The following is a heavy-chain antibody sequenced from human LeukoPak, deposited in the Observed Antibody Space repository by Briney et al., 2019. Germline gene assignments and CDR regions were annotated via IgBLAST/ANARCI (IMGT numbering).Heavy chain of an antibody. CDR3: ARERGVIYYYYYMDV. CDR2: IKQDGSEK. V-gene: IGHV3-7*01. J-gene: IGHJ6*03. D-gene: IGHD2/OR15-2a*01. CDR1: GFTFSSYW. Sequence: PGGSLRLSCAASGFTFSSYWMTWVRQAPGKGLEWVANIKQDGSEKYYVDSVKGRLTISRDNAKNSLYLQMNSLRAEDTAVYYCARERGVIYYYYYMDVWGKGTTVTVSS.